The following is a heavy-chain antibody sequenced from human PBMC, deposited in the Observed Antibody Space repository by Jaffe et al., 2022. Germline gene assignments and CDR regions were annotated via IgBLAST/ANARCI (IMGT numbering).Heavy chain of an antibody. CDR1: GFTFSSYG. D-gene: IGHD4-17*01. J-gene: IGHJ3*02. CDR2: IRYDGSNK. CDR3: AKGDDYGVNRLHAFDI. V-gene: IGHV3-30*02. Sequence: QVQLVESGGGVVQPGGSLRLSCAASGFTFSSYGMHWVRQAPGKGLEWVAFIRYDGSNKYYADSVKGRFTISRDNSKNTLYLQMNSLRAEDTAVYYCAKGDDYGVNRLHAFDIWGQGTMVTVSS.